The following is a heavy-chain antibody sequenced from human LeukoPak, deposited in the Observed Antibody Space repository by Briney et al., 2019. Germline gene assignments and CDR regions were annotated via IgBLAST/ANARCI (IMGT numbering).Heavy chain of an antibody. CDR2: IYYSGST. D-gene: IGHD3-9*01. CDR3: ARQPAYYDILTGYTWFDP. Sequence: PSETLSLTCTVSGGSISSYYWSWIRQPPGKGLEWIGYIYYSGSTNYNPSLKSRVTISVDTSKNQFSLKLSSVTAADTAVYYCARQPAYYDILTGYTWFDPWGQGTLVTVSS. V-gene: IGHV4-59*08. J-gene: IGHJ5*02. CDR1: GGSISSYY.